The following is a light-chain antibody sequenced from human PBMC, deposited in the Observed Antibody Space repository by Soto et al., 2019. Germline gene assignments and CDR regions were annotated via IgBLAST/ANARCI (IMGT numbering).Light chain of an antibody. Sequence: SYELTQPPSVSVAPGQTAKITCGGNKIEDKSVHWYQQKPGRAPVLVVYDDSDRPLEMPGRFSGSNSGNTATLTISRVEAGDEADYYCQVWDSSSDHVVFGGGTKVTVL. CDR1: KIEDKS. J-gene: IGLJ2*01. CDR2: DDS. V-gene: IGLV3-21*02. CDR3: QVWDSSSDHVV.